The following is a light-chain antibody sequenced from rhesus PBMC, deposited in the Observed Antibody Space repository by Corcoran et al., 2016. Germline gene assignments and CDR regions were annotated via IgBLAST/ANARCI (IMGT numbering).Light chain of an antibody. V-gene: IGKV1-22*01. J-gene: IGKJ1*01. CDR3: QHYSSGPRT. CDR1: QSISSW. CDR2: KES. Sequence: DIQMTQSPSSLSASVGDTVTITCRASQSISSWLAWYQQKPGKTPKLLIYKESTSQSGVPSRSSGSGSGTEFTLTINSLQSEDFATYYCQHYSSGPRTFGQGTKVEIK.